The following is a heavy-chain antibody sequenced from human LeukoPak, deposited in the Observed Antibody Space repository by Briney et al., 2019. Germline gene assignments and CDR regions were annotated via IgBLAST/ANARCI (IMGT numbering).Heavy chain of an antibody. V-gene: IGHV3-73*01. J-gene: IGHJ4*02. CDR3: IRHTGDY. CDR2: IRSKDKNYAT. Sequence: GGSLRLSCAASGFTFSASAMHWVRQTSGKGLEWVGRIRSKDKNYATAYAASVTGRLTISRDDSKNTAYLQMNSLKTEDTAVYYCIRHTGDYWGQGTLVTVSS. CDR1: GFTFSASA. D-gene: IGHD4-11*01.